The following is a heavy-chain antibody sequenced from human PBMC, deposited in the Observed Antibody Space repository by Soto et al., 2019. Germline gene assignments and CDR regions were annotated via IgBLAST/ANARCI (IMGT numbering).Heavy chain of an antibody. Sequence: QVQLQESGPGLVKASETLSLTCTVSGGSIGSYYWSWIRQPAGKGLEWIGHIYASGRTNYNPSLKSRVTMSVDTSKTQYSLNLTSVTAADTAVYYCARGSRDCSGGSCYSWDSWGQGTLVTVSS. CDR2: IYASGRT. J-gene: IGHJ5*01. CDR1: GGSIGSYY. V-gene: IGHV4-4*07. CDR3: ARGSRDCSGGSCYSWDS. D-gene: IGHD2-15*01.